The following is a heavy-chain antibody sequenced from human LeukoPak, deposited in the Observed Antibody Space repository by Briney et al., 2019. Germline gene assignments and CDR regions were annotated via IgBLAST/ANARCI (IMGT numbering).Heavy chain of an antibody. D-gene: IGHD2-2*01. J-gene: IGHJ6*02. CDR1: GGTFSSYA. CDR3: ARYIVVVPAASNYYYYYGMDV. Sequence: GASVKVSCKASGGTFSSYAISWVRQAPGQGLEWMGGIIPIFGTANYAQKFQGRVTITADESTSTAYMELSSLRSEDTAVYYCARYIVVVPAASNYYYYYGMDVWGQGTTVTVSS. V-gene: IGHV1-69*13. CDR2: IIPIFGTA.